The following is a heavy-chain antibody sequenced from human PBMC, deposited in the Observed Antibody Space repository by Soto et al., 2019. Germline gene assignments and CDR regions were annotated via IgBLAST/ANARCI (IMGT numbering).Heavy chain of an antibody. CDR3: ARMGRGGTTLDY. D-gene: IGHD1-7*01. CDR1: GGSISSYY. V-gene: IGHV4-59*08. CDR2: IYYSGST. Sequence: SETLSLTCTVSGGSISSYYWSWIRQPPGKGLEWIGYIYYSGSTNYNPSLKSRVTISVDTSKNQFSLKLSSVTAADTAVYYCARMGRGGTTLDYWGQGTLVTVSS. J-gene: IGHJ4*02.